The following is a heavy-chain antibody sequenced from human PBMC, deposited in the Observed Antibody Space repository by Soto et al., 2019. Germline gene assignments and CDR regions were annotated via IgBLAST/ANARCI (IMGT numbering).Heavy chain of an antibody. CDR2: IYYSGST. J-gene: IGHJ6*02. V-gene: IGHV4-59*01. CDR3: AREGHHIFISTSCYGDYYYGMYV. D-gene: IGHD2-2*01. Sequence: SGTLSLTCTVSCGSISSDYWSWIRQPPGKGLKWIGYIYYSGSTNYNPSLKSRVTISVDTSKNQFSLKLSSVTAADTAVYYCAREGHHIFISTSCYGDYYYGMYVWGQGTTVTVS. CDR1: CGSISSDY.